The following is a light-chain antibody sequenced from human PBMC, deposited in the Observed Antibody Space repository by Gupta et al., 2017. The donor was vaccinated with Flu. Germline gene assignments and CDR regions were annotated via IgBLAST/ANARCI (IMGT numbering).Light chain of an antibody. Sequence: EIVMTQSPLSLPVTPGEPASISCRSSQSLLHSNGYNYLDWYLQKPGQSPQLLIYLGSNRASGVPDRFSGSGSGTDFILKISRVEAEDVGVYYCMQALQTLPVTFGQGTRLEIK. CDR1: QSLLHSNGYNY. CDR2: LGS. V-gene: IGKV2-28*01. J-gene: IGKJ5*01. CDR3: MQALQTLPVT.